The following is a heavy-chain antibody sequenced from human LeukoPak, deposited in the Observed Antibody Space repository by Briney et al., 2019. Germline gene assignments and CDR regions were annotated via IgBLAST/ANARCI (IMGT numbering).Heavy chain of an antibody. CDR1: GFIYRDFT. CDR2: ISSSSSNI. CDR3: VRDAYCGGDCYPPSGTEYCQH. Sequence: GGSLRLSCEASGFIYRDFTMAWVRQAPGKGLEWVSSISSSSSNILYADSVKGRFIISRDNAKNSVFLQLNSLRVEGAAMYYCVRDAYCGGDCYPPSGTEYCQHWGQGTLVAVSS. V-gene: IGHV3-21*06. J-gene: IGHJ1*01. D-gene: IGHD2-21*02.